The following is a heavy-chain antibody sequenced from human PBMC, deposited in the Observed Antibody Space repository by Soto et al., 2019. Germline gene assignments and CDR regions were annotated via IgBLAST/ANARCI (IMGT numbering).Heavy chain of an antibody. CDR2: IYYSGST. J-gene: IGHJ4*02. CDR3: ARHCFSRLEGSSTSCFDY. CDR1: GGSIRSSSYY. D-gene: IGHD2-2*01. V-gene: IGHV4-39*01. Sequence: SETLSLTCTVSGGSIRSSSYYWGWIRQPPGKGLEWIGSIYYSGSTYYNPSLKSRVTISVDTSKNQFSLKLSSVTAADTAVYYCARHCFSRLEGSSTSCFDYWGQGTLVTVSS.